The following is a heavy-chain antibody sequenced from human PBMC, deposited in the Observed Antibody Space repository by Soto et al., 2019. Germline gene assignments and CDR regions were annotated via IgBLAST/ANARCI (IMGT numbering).Heavy chain of an antibody. D-gene: IGHD2-15*01. J-gene: IGHJ3*02. Sequence: GGSLRLSCAASGFTFSSYGMHWVRQAPGKGLEWVAVIWYDGSNKYYADSVKGRFTISRDNSKNTLYLQMNSLRAEDTAVYYCATGYCSGGSCYSLAFDIWGQGTMVTVSS. CDR2: IWYDGSNK. CDR1: GFTFSSYG. V-gene: IGHV3-33*01. CDR3: ATGYCSGGSCYSLAFDI.